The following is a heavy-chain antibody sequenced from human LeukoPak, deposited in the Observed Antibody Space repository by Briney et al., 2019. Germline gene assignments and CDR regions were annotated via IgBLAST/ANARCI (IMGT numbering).Heavy chain of an antibody. D-gene: IGHD3-16*02. CDR3: ARDSDLWGSYRYLFDY. V-gene: IGHV3-7*03. Sequence: GGSLRLSCAASGFTFSSYWMRWGRQARGGGVEGVANIKQDGSEKYCVDSVEGLFTISRKNAKNALYLQINSLRAEDTAVYYCARDSDLWGSYRYLFDYWGQGTLVTVSS. CDR1: GFTFSSYW. CDR2: IKQDGSEK. J-gene: IGHJ4*02.